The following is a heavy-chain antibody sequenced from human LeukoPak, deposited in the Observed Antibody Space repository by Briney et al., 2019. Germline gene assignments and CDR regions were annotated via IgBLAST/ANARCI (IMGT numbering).Heavy chain of an antibody. Sequence: GGSLRLSCAASGFTFSSYGMSWVRQAPGKGLEWVSAISGSGGSTYYADSVKGRFTISRDNSKNTLYLQMNSLRAEDTAVYYCAKDLHYDSSGYYSYWGQGTLVTVSS. CDR1: GFTFSSYG. CDR2: ISGSGGST. CDR3: AKDLHYDSSGYYSY. J-gene: IGHJ4*02. V-gene: IGHV3-23*01. D-gene: IGHD3-22*01.